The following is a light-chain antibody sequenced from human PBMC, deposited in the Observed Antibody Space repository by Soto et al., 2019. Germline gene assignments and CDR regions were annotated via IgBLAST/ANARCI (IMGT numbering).Light chain of an antibody. Sequence: QSVLTQPASVSGSPGQSITISCTGASSDVGGYNYVSWYQQYPGKAPKLMIFKVSNRPSGVSNRFSGSKSGNTASLTISGLQAEDEADYYCSSYTSSSTLVFGTGTKVTVL. CDR2: KVS. V-gene: IGLV2-14*01. J-gene: IGLJ1*01. CDR1: SSDVGGYNY. CDR3: SSYTSSSTLV.